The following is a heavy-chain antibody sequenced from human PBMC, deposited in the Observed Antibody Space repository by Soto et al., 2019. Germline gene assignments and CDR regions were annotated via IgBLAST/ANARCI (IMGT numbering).Heavy chain of an antibody. Sequence: ASVKVSCKASGYTFTSYGISWVRQAPGQGLEWMGWISAYNGNTNYAQKLQGRVTMTADASTSTAYMELSSLRSEDTAVYYCARPNEGSSWYEPTTDAFDIWGQGTMVTVSS. D-gene: IGHD6-13*01. CDR2: ISAYNGNT. J-gene: IGHJ3*02. CDR1: GYTFTSYG. V-gene: IGHV1-18*01. CDR3: ARPNEGSSWYEPTTDAFDI.